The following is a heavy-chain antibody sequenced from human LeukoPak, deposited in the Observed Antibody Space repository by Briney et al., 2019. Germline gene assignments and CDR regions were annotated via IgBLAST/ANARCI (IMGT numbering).Heavy chain of an antibody. D-gene: IGHD1-20*01. V-gene: IGHV1-2*06. CDR3: ATLITGTMYYFDY. CDR2: INPNSGGT. J-gene: IGHJ4*02. Sequence: ASVKVSCTASGYTFTGYYMHWVRQAPGQGLEWMGRINPNSGGTNYAQKFQGRVTMTRDTSISTAYMELSRLRSDDTAVYYCATLITGTMYYFDYLGQGTLVTVS. CDR1: GYTFTGYY.